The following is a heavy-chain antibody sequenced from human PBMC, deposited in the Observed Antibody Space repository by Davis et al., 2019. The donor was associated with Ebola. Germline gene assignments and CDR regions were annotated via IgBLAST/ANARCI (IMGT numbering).Heavy chain of an antibody. CDR1: GYTFTRFA. V-gene: IGHV1-3*01. J-gene: IGHJ6*02. Sequence: AASVKVSCKASGYTFTRFAIHWVRQAPGQRLEWMGWINAGTGNTIYSQNFQGRVTITRDTSPSTVYMELSSLRSEDTAVYYCAGNSVTTRLDYYGMDVWGQGTTVTVSS. CDR2: INAGTGNT. D-gene: IGHD4-17*01. CDR3: AGNSVTTRLDYYGMDV.